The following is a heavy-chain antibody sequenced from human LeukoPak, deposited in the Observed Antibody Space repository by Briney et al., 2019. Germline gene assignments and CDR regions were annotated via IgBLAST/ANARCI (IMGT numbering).Heavy chain of an antibody. Sequence: PGGSLRLSCAASGFTFSSYKMNWVRQAPGKGLEWVSYISSSGSTIYYADSVKGRFTISRDNAKNSLYLQMNSLRAEDTAVYYCARRVYSNVASDAFDIWGQGTMVTVSS. CDR3: ARRVYSNVASDAFDI. D-gene: IGHD4-11*01. CDR2: ISSSGSTI. J-gene: IGHJ3*02. CDR1: GFTFSSYK. V-gene: IGHV3-48*03.